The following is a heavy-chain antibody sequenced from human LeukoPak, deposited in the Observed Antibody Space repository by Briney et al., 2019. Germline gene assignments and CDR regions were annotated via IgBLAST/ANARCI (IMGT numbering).Heavy chain of an antibody. V-gene: IGHV4-59*08. CDR3: ARHSYYDSSGTDAFDI. CDR1: GGSLSSYY. CDR2: IYYSGST. J-gene: IGHJ3*02. D-gene: IGHD3-22*01. Sequence: PSETLSLTCTVSGGSLSSYYWSWIRQPPGKGLEWIGNIYYSGSTNYNPSLKSRVTISVDTSKNQFSLKLSSVTAADTAVYYCARHSYYDSSGTDAFDIWGQGTMVTVSS.